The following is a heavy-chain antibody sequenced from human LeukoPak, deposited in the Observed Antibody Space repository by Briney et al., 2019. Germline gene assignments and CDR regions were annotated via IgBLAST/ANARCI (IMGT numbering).Heavy chain of an antibody. V-gene: IGHV3-20*04. CDR1: GFTFDDYG. CDR2: INWNGGST. Sequence: GGSLRLSCAASGFTFDDYGMSWVRQGPGKGLEWVSDINWNGGSTAYADSVKGRFTISRDNARNSLYVQMNSLRAEDTALYYCVRGEYSDYFEYWGQGTLVTVSS. CDR3: VRGEYSDYFEY. J-gene: IGHJ4*02. D-gene: IGHD5-18*01.